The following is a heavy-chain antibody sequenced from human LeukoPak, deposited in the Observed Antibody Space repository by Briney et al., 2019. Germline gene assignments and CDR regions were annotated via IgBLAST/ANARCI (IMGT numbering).Heavy chain of an antibody. J-gene: IGHJ4*02. CDR3: ATELSWIPGGY. V-gene: IGHV3-23*01. CDR2: ISGSGGST. CDR1: GFTFSSCA. Sequence: GGSLRLSCAASGFTFSSCAMSWVRQAPGKGLEWVSAISGSGGSTYYADSVKGRFTISRDNSKNTLYLQMNSLRAEDTAVYYCATELSWIPGGYWGQGTLVTVSS. D-gene: IGHD3-16*02.